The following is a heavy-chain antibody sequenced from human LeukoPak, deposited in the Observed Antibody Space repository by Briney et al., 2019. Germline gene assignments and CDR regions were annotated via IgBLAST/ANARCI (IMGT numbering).Heavy chain of an antibody. CDR1: GFTFSDDY. CDR2: ISSSGSTI. CDR3: ARDRRIFCSSTSCYRAPYYYSYMDV. D-gene: IGHD2-2*02. V-gene: IGHV3-11*01. J-gene: IGHJ6*03. Sequence: GGSLRLSCAASGFTFSDDYMSWIRQAPGKGLGWVSYISSSGSTIYYADSVKGRFTISRDNAKNSLYLQMNSLRAEDTAVYYCARDRRIFCSSTSCYRAPYYYSYMDVWGKGTTVTVSS.